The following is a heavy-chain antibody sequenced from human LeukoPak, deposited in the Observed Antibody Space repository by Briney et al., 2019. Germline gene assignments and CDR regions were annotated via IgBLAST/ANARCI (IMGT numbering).Heavy chain of an antibody. Sequence: SETLSLTCTVSGGSISSSIFYWGWIRQPPGKGLEWIGSIYYSGDTYYNPSLKSRVTISVGTSKNQFSLKMSSVTAADTAVYYCAGPSTNWPFHYWGQGTLVTVSS. J-gene: IGHJ4*02. CDR3: AGPSTNWPFHY. CDR2: IYYSGDT. V-gene: IGHV4-39*01. CDR1: GGSISSSIFY. D-gene: IGHD2-2*01.